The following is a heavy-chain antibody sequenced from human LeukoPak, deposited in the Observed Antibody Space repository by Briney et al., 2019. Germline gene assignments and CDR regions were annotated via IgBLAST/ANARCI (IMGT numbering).Heavy chain of an antibody. CDR2: VDPEDGET. J-gene: IGHJ2*01. CDR1: GYTFTDYY. D-gene: IGHD6-13*01. Sequence: GASVKVSCKASGYTFTDYYMHWVQQAPGKGLEWMGRVDPEDGETIYAEKFQGRVTMTRNTSISTAYMELSSLRSEDTAVYYCARGRAAAGLILPNWYFDLWGRGTLVTVSS. V-gene: IGHV1-69-2*01. CDR3: ARGRAAAGLILPNWYFDL.